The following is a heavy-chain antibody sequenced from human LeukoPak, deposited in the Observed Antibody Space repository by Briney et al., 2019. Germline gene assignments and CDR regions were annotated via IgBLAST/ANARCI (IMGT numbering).Heavy chain of an antibody. CDR1: GFTFSSYS. Sequence: PGGPLRLSCAASGFTFSSYSMNWVRQAPGKGLEWVSSISSSSYIYYADSVKGRFTISRDNAKNSLYLQMNSLRAEDTAVYYCARDPLTSYSSGWYISAFDIWGQGTMVTVSS. CDR2: ISSSSYI. D-gene: IGHD6-19*01. J-gene: IGHJ3*02. CDR3: ARDPLTSYSSGWYISAFDI. V-gene: IGHV3-21*01.